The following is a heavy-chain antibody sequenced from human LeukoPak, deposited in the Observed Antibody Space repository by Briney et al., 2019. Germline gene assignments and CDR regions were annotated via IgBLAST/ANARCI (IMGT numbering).Heavy chain of an antibody. CDR1: GGSISSGGYY. CDR3: ARFERGLERGQFDY. CDR2: IYYSGST. J-gene: IGHJ4*02. Sequence: PSQTLSLTCTVSGGSISSGGYYWNWIRQHPGKGLEWIGYIYYSGSTYYNPSLKSRVTISVDTSKNQFSLKLSSVTAADTAVYYCARFERGLERGQFDYWGQGTLVTVSS. D-gene: IGHD1-1*01. V-gene: IGHV4-31*03.